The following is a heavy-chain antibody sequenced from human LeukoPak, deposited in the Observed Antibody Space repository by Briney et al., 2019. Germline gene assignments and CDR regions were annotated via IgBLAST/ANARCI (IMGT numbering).Heavy chain of an antibody. Sequence: PGGSLRLSCVASGFPFSSYWMTWVRQAPGKGLEWVANIKQDGSKKSYVDSVKGRFTISRDNAKNSLYLQMNSLRAEDTAVYYCAKAGYCSSTSCYLAGYYYYGMDVWGQGTTVTVSS. J-gene: IGHJ6*02. V-gene: IGHV3-7*03. D-gene: IGHD2-2*01. CDR2: IKQDGSKK. CDR1: GFPFSSYW. CDR3: AKAGYCSSTSCYLAGYYYYGMDV.